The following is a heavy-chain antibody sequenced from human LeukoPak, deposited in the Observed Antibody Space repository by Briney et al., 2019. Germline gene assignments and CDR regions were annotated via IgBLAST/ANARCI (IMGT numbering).Heavy chain of an antibody. D-gene: IGHD5-24*01. CDR2: IYPGDSDT. J-gene: IGHJ4*02. CDR3: ARQEGRWLQLSYFDY. CDR1: GYSFTSYW. V-gene: IGHV5-51*01. Sequence: GESLKISCKGSGYSFTSYWIGWVRQMPGKGLEWMGIIYPGDSDTRYSPSFQGQVTISADKSISTAYLQWSGLKASDTAMYYCARQEGRWLQLSYFDYWGQGTLVTVSS.